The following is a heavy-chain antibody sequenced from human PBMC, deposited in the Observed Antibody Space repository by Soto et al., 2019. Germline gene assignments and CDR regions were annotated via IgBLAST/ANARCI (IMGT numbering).Heavy chain of an antibody. CDR2: IFPSDSDT. V-gene: IGHV5-51*01. D-gene: IGHD3-22*01. CDR1: GYRFTAYW. CDR3: ARKDKSGYFNWFDP. Sequence: GESLKISCRTSGYRFTAYWIAWVRQMPGKGLEWMGIIFPSDSDTRYSPSFQGQVTISADRSTSTVFLKWASLKASDTAVYFCARKDKSGYFNWFDPWGQGPLVTVSS. J-gene: IGHJ5*02.